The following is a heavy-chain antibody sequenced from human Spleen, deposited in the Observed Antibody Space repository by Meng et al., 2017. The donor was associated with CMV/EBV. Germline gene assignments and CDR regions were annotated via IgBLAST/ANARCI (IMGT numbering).Heavy chain of an antibody. D-gene: IGHD6-6*01. CDR3: AKDRWSGSSSWYYGMDV. J-gene: IGHJ6*02. CDR1: GLRISNYW. V-gene: IGHV3-7*01. CDR2: IRQDGSER. Sequence: GESLKISCEASGLRISNYWMSWVRQAPGKGLEWVANIRQDGSERYYVDSVKGRFTVSRDNAKNSVYLQMNSLRAEDTAVYYCAKDRWSGSSSWYYGMDVWGQGTTVTVSS.